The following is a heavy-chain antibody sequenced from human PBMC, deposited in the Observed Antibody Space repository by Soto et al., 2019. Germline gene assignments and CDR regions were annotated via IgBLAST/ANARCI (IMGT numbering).Heavy chain of an antibody. D-gene: IGHD2-2*01. CDR3: ARSQGSSTSLEIYYYYYYGMDV. J-gene: IGHJ6*02. CDR2: IIPISDTT. CDR1: GGTFSSYA. Sequence: QVQLVQSGAEVKKPGSSVKVSCKASGGTFSSYAISWVRQAPGQGLEWMGGIIPISDTTNYAQKFQGRGTITADESTSTAYMELSSLRSADTAVYYCARSQGSSTSLEIYYYYYYGMDVWGQGTTVTVSS. V-gene: IGHV1-69*01.